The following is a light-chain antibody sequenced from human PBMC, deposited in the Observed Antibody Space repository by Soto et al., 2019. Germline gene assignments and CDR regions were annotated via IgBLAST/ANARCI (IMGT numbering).Light chain of an antibody. J-gene: IGLJ2*01. CDR1: SSNIGNNY. CDR2: DNN. Sequence: QSVLTQPPSVSAAPGQTVTLSCSGISSNIGNNYVSWYQQLPGTAPKLLIYDNNKRPSGIPDRFSGSKSGTSATLGITGLQTGDEADYYCGTWDSSLSAGVFGGGTKLTVL. CDR3: GTWDSSLSAGV. V-gene: IGLV1-51*01.